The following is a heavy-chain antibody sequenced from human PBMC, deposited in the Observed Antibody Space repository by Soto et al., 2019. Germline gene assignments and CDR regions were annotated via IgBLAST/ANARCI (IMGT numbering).Heavy chain of an antibody. V-gene: IGHV1-3*01. Sequence: ASVKVSCKVSGYTLTELSMHWVRQTPGQGLEWMGWINAANGDTGYSQRFQGRVTLTRDTSASTAYMELSSLRSEDTAVYYCARKDYYGSGIYYFDYWGQGTQVTVSS. CDR2: INAANGDT. CDR1: GYTLTELS. D-gene: IGHD3-10*01. J-gene: IGHJ4*02. CDR3: ARKDYYGSGIYYFDY.